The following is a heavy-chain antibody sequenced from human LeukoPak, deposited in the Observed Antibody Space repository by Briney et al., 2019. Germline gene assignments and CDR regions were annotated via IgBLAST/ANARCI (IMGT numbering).Heavy chain of an antibody. J-gene: IGHJ4*02. V-gene: IGHV4-34*01. D-gene: IGHD3-9*01. CDR3: ARGILTGNPDFDY. Sequence: SETLSLTCAVYGGSFSGYYWSWIRQPPGKGLEWIGEINHSGSTNYNPSLKSRVTISVDTSKNQFSLKLSSVTAADTAVYYCARGILTGNPDFDYWGQGTLVTVSS. CDR2: INHSGST. CDR1: GGSFSGYY.